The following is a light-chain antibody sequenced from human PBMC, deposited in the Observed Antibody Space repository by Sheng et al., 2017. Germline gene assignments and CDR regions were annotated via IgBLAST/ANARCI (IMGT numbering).Light chain of an antibody. V-gene: IGKV1-5*03. Sequence: DIQMTQSPSTLSASVGDRVTITCRASQSISSWLAWYQQKPGKAPKLLIYTASSLESGVPSRFSGSGSGTEFTLSITGLQSDDFATYYCQQYNTYSRNFGQGPSWRSN. CDR2: TAS. CDR3: QQYNTYSRN. CDR1: QSISSW. J-gene: IGKJ2*01.